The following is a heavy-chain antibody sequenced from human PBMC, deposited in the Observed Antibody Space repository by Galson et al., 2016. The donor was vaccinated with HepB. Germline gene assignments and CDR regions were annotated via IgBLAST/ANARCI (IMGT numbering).Heavy chain of an antibody. CDR3: ASASFIEYRKTRSEYAFDI. V-gene: IGHV1-69*06. Sequence: SVKVSCKASGGPFSSHAINWLRQAPGQGLEWMGGIIPIFGTTNYAQKFKGRATITADKSTSTAYMELSSLISENTAVYNCASASFIEYRKTRSEYAFDIWGQGTMVTVSS. CDR1: GGPFSSHA. J-gene: IGHJ3*02. CDR2: IIPIFGTT. D-gene: IGHD2/OR15-2a*01.